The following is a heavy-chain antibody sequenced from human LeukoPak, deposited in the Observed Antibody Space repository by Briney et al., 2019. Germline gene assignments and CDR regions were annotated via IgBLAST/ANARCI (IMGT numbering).Heavy chain of an antibody. V-gene: IGHV4-61*01. J-gene: IGHJ5*02. CDR3: ARDLGYCSSTSCYPYNWFDP. CDR1: GGSISSSSYY. Sequence: SETLSLTCTVSGGSISSSSYYWSWIRQPPGKGLEWIGYIYYSGSTNYNPSLKSRVTISVDTSKNQFSLKLSSVTAADTAVYYCARDLGYCSSTSCYPYNWFDPWGQGTLVTVSS. CDR2: IYYSGST. D-gene: IGHD2-2*01.